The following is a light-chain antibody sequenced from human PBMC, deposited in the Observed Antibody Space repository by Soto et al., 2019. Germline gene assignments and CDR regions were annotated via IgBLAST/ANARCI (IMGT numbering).Light chain of an antibody. CDR3: SSYTTTTWV. J-gene: IGLJ3*02. CDR2: EVS. V-gene: IGLV2-14*01. Sequence: QSVLTQPASVSGSPGQSITISCTGTSSDVGGYNYVSLYQQHPGKAPQLMIYEVSNRPSGVSNRFSGSKSGNTASLTISGLQAEDEGDYYCSSYTTTTWVFGGGTNLTVL. CDR1: SSDVGGYNY.